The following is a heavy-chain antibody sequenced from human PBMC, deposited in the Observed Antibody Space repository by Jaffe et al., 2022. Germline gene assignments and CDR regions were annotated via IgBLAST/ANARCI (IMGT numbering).Heavy chain of an antibody. CDR3: ARGHGEYYYDSSGYPEPYYFDY. CDR2: INPSGGST. D-gene: IGHD3-22*01. Sequence: QVQLVQSGAEVKKPGASVKVSCKASGYTFTSYYMHWVRQAPGQGLEWMGIINPSGGSTSYAQKFQGRVTMTRDTSTSTVYMELSSLRSEDTAVYYCARGHGEYYYDSSGYPEPYYFDYWGQGTLVTVSS. V-gene: IGHV1-46*01. J-gene: IGHJ4*02. CDR1: GYTFTSYY.